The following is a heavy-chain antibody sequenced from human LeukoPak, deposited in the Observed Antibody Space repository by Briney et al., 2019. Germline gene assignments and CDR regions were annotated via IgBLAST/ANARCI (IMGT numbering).Heavy chain of an antibody. Sequence: ASVKVSCKASGYTFTSYDINWVRQATGQGLEWMGWMNPNSGNTGYAQKFQGRVTMTRNTSISTAYMELSSLRSEDTAVYYCARGGYCSSTSCYMDWFDPWGQGTLVTVSS. CDR2: MNPNSGNT. J-gene: IGHJ5*02. V-gene: IGHV1-8*01. CDR1: GYTFTSYD. D-gene: IGHD2-2*01. CDR3: ARGGYCSSTSCYMDWFDP.